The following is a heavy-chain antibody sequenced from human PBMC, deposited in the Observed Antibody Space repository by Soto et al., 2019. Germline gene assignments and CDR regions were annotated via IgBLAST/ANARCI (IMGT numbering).Heavy chain of an antibody. CDR2: ISRDGSNK. Sequence: QVQVVESGGGVVQHGRSLRLSCAASGFTFSRYAIHWVRQAPGKGLEWVAVISRDGSNKYYVDSVKGRFTISRDNSKNTLYLQMNSLRDEDTAVYYCARSRNSAVADSFDFWGQGTLVTVSS. CDR3: ARSRNSAVADSFDF. V-gene: IGHV3-30*04. CDR1: GFTFSRYA. D-gene: IGHD3-10*01. J-gene: IGHJ4*02.